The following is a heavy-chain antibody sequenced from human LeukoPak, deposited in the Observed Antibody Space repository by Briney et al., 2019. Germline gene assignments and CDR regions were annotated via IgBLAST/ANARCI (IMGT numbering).Heavy chain of an antibody. CDR3: ARDSDGLDY. CDR2: MYNSGST. J-gene: IGHJ4*02. Sequence: KPSETLSLTCTVSGGSISSYYWSWVRQPPGEGLEWIGYMYNSGSTKYNPSLKSRVTISVDTSKNQFSLKLSSVTAADTAVYYCARDSDGLDYWGQGTLVTVSS. CDR1: GGSISSYY. D-gene: IGHD2-8*01. V-gene: IGHV4-59*01.